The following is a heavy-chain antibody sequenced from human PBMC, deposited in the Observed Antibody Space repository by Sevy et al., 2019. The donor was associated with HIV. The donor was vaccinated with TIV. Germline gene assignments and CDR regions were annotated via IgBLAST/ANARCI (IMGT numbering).Heavy chain of an antibody. V-gene: IGHV1-24*01. D-gene: IGHD3-3*01. CDR1: GYTLTELS. J-gene: IGHJ6*02. CDR3: ATSVLDYYYGMDV. Sequence: ASVKVSCKVSGYTLTELSMHWVRQAPGKGLEWMGGFDPEDGETIYAQKFQGRVTMTEDTSTDTAYMELSSQRSEDTAVYYGATSVLDYYYGMDVWGQGTTVTVSS. CDR2: FDPEDGET.